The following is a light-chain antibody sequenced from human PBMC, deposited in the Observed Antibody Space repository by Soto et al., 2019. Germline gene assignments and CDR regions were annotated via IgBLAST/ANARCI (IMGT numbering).Light chain of an antibody. V-gene: IGLV2-14*01. CDR1: SSDVGGYKY. CDR2: EVS. Sequence: QSVLTQPASVSGSPGQSITISCTGSSSDVGGYKYVSWYQQHPGKAPKLMIYEVSHRPSGVSNRFSGSKSGNTASLTISGLQAEDEADYYCNSYTSSTTLVFGGGTKLTVL. J-gene: IGLJ3*02. CDR3: NSYTSSTTLV.